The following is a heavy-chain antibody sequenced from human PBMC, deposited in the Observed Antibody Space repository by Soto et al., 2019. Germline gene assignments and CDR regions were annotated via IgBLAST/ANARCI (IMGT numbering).Heavy chain of an antibody. J-gene: IGHJ5*02. CDR2: IHYSGST. V-gene: IGHV4-59*01. CDR3: ARGGVAARKGRWFDP. D-gene: IGHD6-6*01. CDR1: GGSLSDYY. Sequence: SETLSLTCTVSGGSLSDYYWTWIRQPPGKGLKWIGYIHYSGSTNYNPSLKSRVTISVDTSKNQFSLELRSVTAADTAMYHCARGGVAARKGRWFDPWGQGAPVTVSS.